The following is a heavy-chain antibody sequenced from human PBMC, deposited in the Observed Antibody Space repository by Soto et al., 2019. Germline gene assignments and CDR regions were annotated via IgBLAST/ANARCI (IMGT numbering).Heavy chain of an antibody. Sequence: QITVKGSGPTLVQPTQTLTLTCSLSGISLSTSGVGLGWIRQTPGKALEWLALIYWNDDKHYTPSLQSRLTITTDAAKTQAVLTMTNIDPVDTASYFCARGLATLPVFAFDVWGQGTVVTVSS. V-gene: IGHV2-5*01. CDR1: GISLSTSGVG. J-gene: IGHJ3*01. D-gene: IGHD6-6*01. CDR3: ARGLATLPVFAFDV. CDR2: IYWNDDK.